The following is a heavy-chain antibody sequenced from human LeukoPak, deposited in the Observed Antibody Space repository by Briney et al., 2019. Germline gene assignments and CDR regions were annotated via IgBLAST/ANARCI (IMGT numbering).Heavy chain of an antibody. Sequence: SETLSLTCTVSGGSISSSSYYWGWIRQPPGKGLEWIGYIYYSGSTNYNPSLKSRVTISVDTSKNQFSLKLNSVTAADTAVYYCARGYYDSSGYWLSYFDYWGQGTLVTVSS. V-gene: IGHV4-61*05. CDR2: IYYSGST. D-gene: IGHD3-22*01. CDR3: ARGYYDSSGYWLSYFDY. J-gene: IGHJ4*02. CDR1: GGSISSSSYY.